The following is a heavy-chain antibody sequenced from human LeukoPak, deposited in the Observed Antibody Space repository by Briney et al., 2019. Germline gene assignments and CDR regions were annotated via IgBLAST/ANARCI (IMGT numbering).Heavy chain of an antibody. Sequence: PGGSLRLSCAASGFTFSGSAMHWVRQASGKGLEWVGRIRSKANSYATAYAASVKGRFTISRDDSKNTAYLQMNSLKTEDTAVYYCTRLKGSGMGYYYYGMDVWGQGTTVTVPS. CDR3: TRLKGSGMGYYYYGMDV. J-gene: IGHJ6*02. D-gene: IGHD3-10*01. CDR1: GFTFSGSA. V-gene: IGHV3-73*01. CDR2: IRSKANSYAT.